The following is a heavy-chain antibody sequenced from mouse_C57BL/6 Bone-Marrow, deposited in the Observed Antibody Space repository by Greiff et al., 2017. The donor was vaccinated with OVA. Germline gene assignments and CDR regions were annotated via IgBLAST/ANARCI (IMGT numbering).Heavy chain of an antibody. V-gene: IGHV1-52*01. CDR2: IDPSDSDT. CDR1: GYTFTSYW. CDR3: ARGDYGFAY. Sequence: VQLQQPGAELVRPGSSVKLSCKASGYTFTSYWMHWVKQRPIQGLEWIGNIDPSDSDTHYNQKFKDKATLTVDKSSSTAYMQRSSLTAEDSAVYYCARGDYGFAYWGQGTLVTVSA. J-gene: IGHJ3*01. D-gene: IGHD2-4*01.